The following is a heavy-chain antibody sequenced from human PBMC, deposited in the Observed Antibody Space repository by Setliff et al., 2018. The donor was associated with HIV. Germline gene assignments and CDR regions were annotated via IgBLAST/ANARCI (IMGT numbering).Heavy chain of an antibody. J-gene: IGHJ6*02. Sequence: LSLTCNVSGVSISSHYWSWIRQPPGKGLEWMGTLYFSGSTNYNSSLKSRVTISGDTSKNLFSLEVTSVTAADTAVYFCARPVSKNFYGMDVWGLGATVTAP. CDR3: ARPVSKNFYGMDV. CDR2: LYFSGST. V-gene: IGHV4-59*11. CDR1: GVSISSHY.